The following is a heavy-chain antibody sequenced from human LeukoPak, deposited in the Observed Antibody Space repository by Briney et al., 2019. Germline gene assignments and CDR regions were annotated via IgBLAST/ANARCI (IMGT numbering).Heavy chain of an antibody. J-gene: IGHJ4*02. CDR2: IYHSGST. CDR1: GGSISSGGYS. D-gene: IGHD5-18*01. Sequence: SETLSLTCAVSGGSISSGGYSWSWIRQPPGKGLEWIGYIYHSGSTNYNASLKSRVTISVDKSKNQFSLRLSSMTAADTAVYYCARVGGYSYDYWGQGTLVTVSS. V-gene: IGHV4-30-2*01. CDR3: ARVGGYSYDY.